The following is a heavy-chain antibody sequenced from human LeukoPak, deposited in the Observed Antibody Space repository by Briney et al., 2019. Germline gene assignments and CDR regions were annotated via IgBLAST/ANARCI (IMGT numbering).Heavy chain of an antibody. V-gene: IGHV3-48*03. Sequence: PGGSLRLSCTVSGFKFIRYEMNWVRQARGKGLEWVSYISSSGSVRNYADSVKGRFTLSRDNAKNSLYLQMNSLRVANTGVYYCARDDFWSADPAPFDYWGQGPLVSVSS. D-gene: IGHD3-3*01. J-gene: IGHJ4*02. CDR2: ISSSGSVR. CDR3: ARDDFWSADPAPFDY. CDR1: GFKFIRYE.